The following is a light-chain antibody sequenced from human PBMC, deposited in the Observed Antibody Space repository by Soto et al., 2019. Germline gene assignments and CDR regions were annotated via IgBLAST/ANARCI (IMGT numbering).Light chain of an antibody. J-gene: IGKJ4*01. Sequence: EIVLTQSPGTLSLSPGERATLSCRASQSVSGRYLAWYQQKPGQAPRLLIYGASSRATGIPDRFSGSGSGTDLTLTISRLEPEDFAVYYCQQYGSSPALTFGGGTKVEIK. CDR2: GAS. V-gene: IGKV3-20*01. CDR1: QSVSGRY. CDR3: QQYGSSPALT.